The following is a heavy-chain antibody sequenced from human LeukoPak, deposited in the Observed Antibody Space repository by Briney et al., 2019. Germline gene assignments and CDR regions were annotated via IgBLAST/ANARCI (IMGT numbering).Heavy chain of an antibody. Sequence: SVKVSCKAPGGTFSSYAISWVRQAPGQGLEWMGGIIPIFGTANYAQKFQGRVTITADESTSTAYMELSSLRSEDTAVYYCAREEESQDWFDPWGQGTLVTVSS. CDR1: GGTFSSYA. V-gene: IGHV1-69*13. CDR3: AREEESQDWFDP. CDR2: IIPIFGTA. J-gene: IGHJ5*02.